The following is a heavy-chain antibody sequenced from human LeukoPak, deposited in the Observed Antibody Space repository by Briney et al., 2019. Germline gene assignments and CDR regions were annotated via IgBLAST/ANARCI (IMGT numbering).Heavy chain of an antibody. V-gene: IGHV3-48*03. J-gene: IGHJ4*02. CDR2: ISSSGGTI. Sequence: GGSLRLSCAASGFTFSSYEMNWVRQTPGKGLEWLSCISSSGGTIYYADSVKGRFTISRDNAKSSLYLQMNGLRAEDTAVYYCAGDSRQQLFDYWGQGTLVTVSS. CDR3: AGDSRQQLFDY. D-gene: IGHD4-11*01. CDR1: GFTFSSYE.